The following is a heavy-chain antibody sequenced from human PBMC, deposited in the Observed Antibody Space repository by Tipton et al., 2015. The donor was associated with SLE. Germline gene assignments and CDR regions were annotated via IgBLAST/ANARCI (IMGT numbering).Heavy chain of an antibody. CDR3: ARGWGYRNY. CDR1: GGSINTYY. CDR2: IYYSGST. J-gene: IGHJ4*02. V-gene: IGHV4-59*01. D-gene: IGHD5-24*01. Sequence: TLSLTCTVSGGSINTYYWTWIRQPPGKGLEWIGYIYYSGSTNYNPPLKSRATISVDTTKNQFSLKLSAVTAADTAVYYCARGWGYRNYWGQGTLVTVSS.